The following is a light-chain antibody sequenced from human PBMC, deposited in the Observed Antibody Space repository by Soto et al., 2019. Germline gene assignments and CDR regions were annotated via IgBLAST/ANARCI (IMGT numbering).Light chain of an antibody. Sequence: QSVLTQPASVSGSPGQSITLSCTGTSSDVGGYNYVSWYQQHPGKAPKLMIYEVSNRPSGISHRFSGSKSGNTASLTISGLRAEAEADYSCSSYTRQYTPSYVFGAGTKVTVL. CDR1: SSDVGGYNY. J-gene: IGLJ1*01. V-gene: IGLV2-14*01. CDR2: EVS. CDR3: SSYTRQYTPSYV.